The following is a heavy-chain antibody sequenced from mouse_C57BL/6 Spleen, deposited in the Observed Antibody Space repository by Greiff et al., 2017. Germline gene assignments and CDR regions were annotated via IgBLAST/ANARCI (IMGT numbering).Heavy chain of an antibody. V-gene: IGHV1-64*01. CDR1: GYTFTSYW. CDR3: ARDSNYGDY. Sequence: VQLQQPGAELVKPGASVKLSCKASGYTFTSYWMHWVKQRPGQGLEWIGMIPPNSGSTNYNEKFKSKATLTVDKSSSTAYMQRSSLTSEDSAVYYCARDSNYGDYWGQGTTLTVSS. J-gene: IGHJ2*01. D-gene: IGHD2-5*01. CDR2: IPPNSGST.